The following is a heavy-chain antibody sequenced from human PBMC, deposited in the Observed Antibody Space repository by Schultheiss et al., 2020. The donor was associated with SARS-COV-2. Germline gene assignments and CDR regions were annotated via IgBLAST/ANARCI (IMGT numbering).Heavy chain of an antibody. V-gene: IGHV4-34*01. D-gene: IGHD3-10*01. CDR2: INHSGGT. CDR1: GGSFSGYY. Sequence: SETLSLTCAVYGGSFSGYYWSWIRQAPGKGLEWIGEINHSGGTNYNPSLKSRVTISVDTSKNQFSLKLSSVTAADTAVYYCAGSYGSGPRQGANDYWGQGTLVTVSS. CDR3: AGSYGSGPRQGANDY. J-gene: IGHJ4*02.